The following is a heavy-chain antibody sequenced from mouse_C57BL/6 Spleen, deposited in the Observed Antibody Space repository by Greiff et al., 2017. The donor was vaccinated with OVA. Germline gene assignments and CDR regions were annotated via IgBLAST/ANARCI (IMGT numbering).Heavy chain of an antibody. V-gene: IGHV1-69*01. CDR3: ARSNRNYWYFDV. CDR1: GYTFTSYW. Sequence: VQLQQPGAELVMPGASVKLSCKASGYTFTSYWMHWVKQRPGQGLEWIGEIDPSDSYTNYNQKFKGKSTLTVDKSSSTAYMQLSSLTSEDSAVYYCARSNRNYWYFDVWGTGTTVTVSS. CDR2: IDPSDSYT. J-gene: IGHJ1*03.